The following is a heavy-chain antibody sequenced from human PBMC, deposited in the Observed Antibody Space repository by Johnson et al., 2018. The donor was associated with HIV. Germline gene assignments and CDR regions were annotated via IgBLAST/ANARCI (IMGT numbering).Heavy chain of an antibody. V-gene: IGHV3-30*04. CDR3: ARESPLRDAFDI. J-gene: IGHJ3*02. CDR2: ISYDGSNK. CDR1: GFTFSSYA. Sequence: QVQLVESGGGVVQPGRSLRLSCAASGFTFSSYAMHWVRQAPGKGLEWVAVISYDGSNKYYADSVKGRFTISRDNSKNTLSLQMNSLRAEDTAVYYCARESPLRDAFDIWGQGTMVTVSS.